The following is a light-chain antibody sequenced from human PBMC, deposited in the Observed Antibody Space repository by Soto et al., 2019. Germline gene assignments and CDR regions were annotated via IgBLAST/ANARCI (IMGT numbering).Light chain of an antibody. Sequence: EIVMTQSPATLSVSPGERATLSCRASRSVSSNLAWYQQKPGQAPRLLIYGASTRATGIPARFSGSGSGTEFTLTISSLQSEDFAVYYCQQYNNWPPTWTFGQGTRWISN. V-gene: IGKV3-15*01. CDR1: RSVSSN. CDR2: GAS. J-gene: IGKJ1*01. CDR3: QQYNNWPPTWT.